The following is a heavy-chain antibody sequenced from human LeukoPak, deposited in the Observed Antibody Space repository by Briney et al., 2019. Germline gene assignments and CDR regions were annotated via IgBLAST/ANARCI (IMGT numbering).Heavy chain of an antibody. J-gene: IGHJ6*03. D-gene: IGHD3-3*01. V-gene: IGHV1-46*01. CDR2: INPSGGST. CDR1: GYTFTSYY. CDR3: ALSGYYNYYYYMDV. Sequence: GASVKVSCKASGYTFTSYYMQGVRQAPGQGLEGMGIINPSGGSTSYAQKFQGRVTITRGTSTSTVYMELSSLRSEDTAVYYCALSGYYNYYYYMDVWGKGTTVTVSS.